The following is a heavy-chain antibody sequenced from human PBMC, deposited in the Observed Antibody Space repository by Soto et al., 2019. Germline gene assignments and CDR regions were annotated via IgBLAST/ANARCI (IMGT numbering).Heavy chain of an antibody. CDR2: INPKSGAT. Sequence: QVQLVQSGAKVQKPGASLKVSCKDSGYRFTGYGLHWVRQAPGQGLQWMGWINPKSGATDYAQKFQGRVTMTREMSTNTAYLELSGLRSDDTADDTAVYYCAKSNYGGDDYFQYGLDVLGQGTTVIVSS. D-gene: IGHD2-21*02. J-gene: IGHJ6*02. CDR1: GYRFTGYG. V-gene: IGHV1-2*02. CDR3: VYYCAKSNYGGDDYFQYGLDV.